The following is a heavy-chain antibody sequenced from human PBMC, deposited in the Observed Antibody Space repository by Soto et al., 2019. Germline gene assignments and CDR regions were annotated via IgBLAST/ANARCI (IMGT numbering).Heavy chain of an antibody. V-gene: IGHV1-18*04. D-gene: IGHD2-8*02. CDR1: GYTFTSYG. CDR2: ISAYNGNT. Sequence: QVQLVQSGAEVKKPGASVKVSCKASGYTFTSYGISWVRQAPGQGLEWMGWISAYNGNTNYAQKLQGRVTMTTDTSTSTAYMELRSLRSDATAVYYCARSRPTGSSLYYYYYGMDVWGQGTTVTVSS. CDR3: ARSRPTGSSLYYYYYGMDV. J-gene: IGHJ6*02.